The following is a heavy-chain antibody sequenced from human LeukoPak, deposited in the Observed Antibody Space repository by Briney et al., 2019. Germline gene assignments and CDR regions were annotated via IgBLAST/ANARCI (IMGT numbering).Heavy chain of an antibody. J-gene: IGHJ6*03. D-gene: IGHD3-10*01. CDR2: IYYSGST. CDR3: ARVLGPRSGTGWRNYYYYYMDV. V-gene: IGHV4-4*02. Sequence: KPSGTLSLTCAVSGGSINNNKWWSWVRQPPGKGLEWIGYIYYSGSTNYNPSLKSRVTISVDTSKNQFSLKLSSVTAADTAVYYCARVLGPRSGTGWRNYYYYYMDVWGKGTTVTVSS. CDR1: GGSINNNKW.